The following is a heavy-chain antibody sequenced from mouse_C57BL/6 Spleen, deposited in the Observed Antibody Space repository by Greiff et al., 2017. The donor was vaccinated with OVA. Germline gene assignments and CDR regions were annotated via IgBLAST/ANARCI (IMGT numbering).Heavy chain of an antibody. J-gene: IGHJ3*01. V-gene: IGHV1-26*01. CDR2: INPNNGGT. CDR1: GYTFTDYY. CDR3: ALDSSGYLFAY. D-gene: IGHD3-2*02. Sequence: VQLQQSGPELVKPGASVKISCKASGYTFTDYYMNWVKQSHGKSLEWIGDINPNNGGTSYNQKFKGKATLTVDKSSSTAYMELRSLTSEDSAVYYCALDSSGYLFAYWGQGTLVTVSA.